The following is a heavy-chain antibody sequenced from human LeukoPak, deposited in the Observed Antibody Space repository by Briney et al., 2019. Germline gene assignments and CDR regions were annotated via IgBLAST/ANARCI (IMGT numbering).Heavy chain of an antibody. CDR1: GGSISSSSNY. V-gene: IGHV4-39*01. CDR2: IYYSGSI. Sequence: SSETLSLTCTVSGGSISSSSNYWGWIRQPPGKGLEWIGSIYYSGSIYYNPSLKSRVTISVDTSKNQFSLKLSSVTAADTAVYYCASREGGIAAAGPLLTRPYNWFDPWGQGTLVTVSS. D-gene: IGHD6-13*01. J-gene: IGHJ5*02. CDR3: ASREGGIAAAGPLLTRPYNWFDP.